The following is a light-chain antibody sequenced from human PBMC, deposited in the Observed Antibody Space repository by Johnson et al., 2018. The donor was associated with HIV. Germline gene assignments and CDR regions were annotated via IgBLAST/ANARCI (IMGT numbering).Light chain of an antibody. CDR1: SSNIGNNY. V-gene: IGLV1-51*01. J-gene: IGLJ1*01. Sequence: QSVLTQPPSVSAAPGQKVTISCSGSSSNIGNNYVSWYQQLPGTAPKLLIYDNNKRPSGIPDRFSGSKSGTSATLGITGLQTGDEADYYCGTWDSSLSAHNYVFGTGTQVTVL. CDR2: DNN. CDR3: GTWDSSLSAHNYV.